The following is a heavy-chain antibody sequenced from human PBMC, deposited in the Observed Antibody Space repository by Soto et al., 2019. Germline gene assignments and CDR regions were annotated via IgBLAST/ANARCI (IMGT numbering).Heavy chain of an antibody. CDR1: GGSISSYY. J-gene: IGHJ5*02. CDR3: ARVVAVASSPYNWFDP. CDR2: IYYSGRT. Sequence: PSETLSLTCTVSGGSISSYYWSWLRQPPGKGLEWIGYIYYSGRTNYNPSLQRRVTMSVDTSKTQFSLELSSVTAADTAVYYCARVVAVASSPYNWFDPWGQGTLVTVSS. V-gene: IGHV4-59*01. D-gene: IGHD2-15*01.